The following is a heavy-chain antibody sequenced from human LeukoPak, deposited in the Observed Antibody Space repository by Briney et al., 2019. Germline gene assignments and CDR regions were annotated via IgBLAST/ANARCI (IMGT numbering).Heavy chain of an antibody. D-gene: IGHD3-16*02. Sequence: PSETLSLTCTVSGGSISGYFWSWIRRPAGKGLEWIGRIYATGTTNYNPSLKSRVTMSVDTSKNQFSLNLTSVTAADTAVYYCAREGGGSNRCLDWGQGTLVTVSS. V-gene: IGHV4-4*07. CDR3: AREGGGSNRCLD. CDR2: IYATGTT. J-gene: IGHJ1*01. CDR1: GGSISGYF.